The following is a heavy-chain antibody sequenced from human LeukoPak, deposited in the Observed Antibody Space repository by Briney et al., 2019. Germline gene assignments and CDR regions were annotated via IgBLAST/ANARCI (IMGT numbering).Heavy chain of an antibody. CDR1: GYTFSSHY. CDR3: ARGKQDYYYYMDV. J-gene: IGHJ6*03. CDR2: TNPSGGGT. V-gene: IGHV1-46*01. Sequence: ASVKVSCKASGYTFSSHYMHWVRQALGQGLEWVGITNPSGGGTSYTQKFQGRVTMTRDTSTYTDYMELSSLRSEDTAVYYCARGKQDYYYYMDVWGKGTTVTVSS.